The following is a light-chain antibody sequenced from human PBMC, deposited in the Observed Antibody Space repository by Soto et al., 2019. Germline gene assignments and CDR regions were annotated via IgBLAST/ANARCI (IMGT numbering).Light chain of an antibody. CDR3: VSYATSTTLYV. J-gene: IGLJ1*01. CDR1: SSDIGGYNY. CDR2: DVT. V-gene: IGLV2-11*01. Sequence: QSALTQSRSVSGSPGQSVTISCTGTSSDIGGYNYVSWYQHHPGKAPKLMIYDVTKRPSGVPDRFSGSKSGNTASLTISGLQADDEADYYCVSYATSTTLYVFGSGTKLTVL.